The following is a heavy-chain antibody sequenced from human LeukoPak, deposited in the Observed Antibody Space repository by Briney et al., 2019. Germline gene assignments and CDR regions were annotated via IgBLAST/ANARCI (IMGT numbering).Heavy chain of an antibody. CDR3: ARDGGYYYDSSGYYLLDY. J-gene: IGHJ4*02. V-gene: IGHV3-48*01. D-gene: IGHD3-22*01. CDR1: GFTFSNYN. CDR2: ISGTSSTI. Sequence: GGSLRLSCAASGFTFSNYNMNWVRQAPGKGLQWFSYISGTSSTIYYAESVKGRFTISRDNAKNSLYLQMNSLSAEDTAVYYYARDGGYYYDSSGYYLLDYWGQGTLVTVSS.